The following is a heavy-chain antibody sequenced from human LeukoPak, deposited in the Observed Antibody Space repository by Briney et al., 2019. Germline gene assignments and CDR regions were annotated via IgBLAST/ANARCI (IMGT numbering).Heavy chain of an antibody. Sequence: GSLRLSCAASGFTFSSYAMSWVRQPPGKGLEWIGEINHSGSTNYNPSLKSRVTISVDTSKNQFSLKLSSVTAADTAVYYCARLKASATWGYCSGGSCYIDYWGQGTLDTVSS. CDR1: GFTFSSYA. J-gene: IGHJ4*02. V-gene: IGHV4-34*01. CDR3: ARLKASATWGYCSGGSCYIDY. D-gene: IGHD2-15*01. CDR2: INHSGST.